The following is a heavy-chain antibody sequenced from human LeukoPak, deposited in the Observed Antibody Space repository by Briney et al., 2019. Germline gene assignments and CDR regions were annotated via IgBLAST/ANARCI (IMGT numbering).Heavy chain of an antibody. J-gene: IGHJ4*02. D-gene: IGHD1-26*01. V-gene: IGHV1-46*01. CDR1: GYTITNNY. Sequence: GASVKVSCKASGYTITNNYMHWVRQAPGQGLEWMGVINPSGTGTSYAQKFQGRITMSRDTSTSTVYMELSSLRSDDTAVYYCARSIVGATTDYWGQGTLVTVSS. CDR3: ARSIVGATTDY. CDR2: INPSGTGT.